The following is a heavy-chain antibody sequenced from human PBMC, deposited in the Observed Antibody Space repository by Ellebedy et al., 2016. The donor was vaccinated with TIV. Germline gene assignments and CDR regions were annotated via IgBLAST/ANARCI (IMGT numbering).Heavy chain of an antibody. J-gene: IGHJ4*02. CDR2: IYYSGST. Sequence: SETLSLXCSVSGGSISTKSYYWGWIRQPPGKGLEWIAAIYYSGSTYYNQSLKSRVTLSVDTSKNQFSLKLSSVTAADTAVYYCARHGQFDYWGQGTLVTVSS. CDR3: ARHGQFDY. V-gene: IGHV4-39*01. CDR1: GGSISTKSYY.